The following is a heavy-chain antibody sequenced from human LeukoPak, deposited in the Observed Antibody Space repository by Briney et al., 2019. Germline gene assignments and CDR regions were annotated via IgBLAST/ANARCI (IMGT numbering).Heavy chain of an antibody. CDR1: GFPFSSYA. V-gene: IGHV3-23*01. CDR2: LSGSGDST. Sequence: GGSLRLSCAVAGFPFSSYAMSWVRQAPGKGLEWVSALSGSGDSTYYAVSVKGRFTVSRDNSKNTLYLQMNSLRAEDTAVYYCAKGNHVSCYSPLDYWGQGTLVTVSS. D-gene: IGHD2-15*01. CDR3: AKGNHVSCYSPLDY. J-gene: IGHJ4*02.